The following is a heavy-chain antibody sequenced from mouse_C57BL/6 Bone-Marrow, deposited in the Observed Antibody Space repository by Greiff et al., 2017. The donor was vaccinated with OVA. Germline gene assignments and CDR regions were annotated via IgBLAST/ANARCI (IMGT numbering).Heavy chain of an antibody. D-gene: IGHD1-1*01. Sequence: VQLQQSGAELVKPGASVKLSCKASGYTFTSYWMQWVKQRPGQGLEWIGEIDPSDSYTNYNQKFKGKATLTVDTSSSTAYMQLSSLTSEDSAVYYCAAYLLLRYYAMDYWGQGTSVTVSS. J-gene: IGHJ4*01. V-gene: IGHV1-50*01. CDR3: AAYLLLRYYAMDY. CDR1: GYTFTSYW. CDR2: IDPSDSYT.